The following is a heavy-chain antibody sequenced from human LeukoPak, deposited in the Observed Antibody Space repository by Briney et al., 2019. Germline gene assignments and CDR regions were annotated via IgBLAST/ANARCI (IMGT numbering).Heavy chain of an antibody. J-gene: IGHJ6*02. CDR2: INHSGST. V-gene: IGHV4-34*01. CDR3: ARGGDDYYYYYGMDV. CDR1: GGSFSGYH. Sequence: NPSETLSLTCGVYGGSFSGYHWSWIRQPPGKGLEWIGEINHSGSTSYNPSLKSRVTISIDTSKNQFSLKLSSVTAADTAVYYCARGGDDYYYYYGMDVWGQGTTVTVSS. D-gene: IGHD3-10*01.